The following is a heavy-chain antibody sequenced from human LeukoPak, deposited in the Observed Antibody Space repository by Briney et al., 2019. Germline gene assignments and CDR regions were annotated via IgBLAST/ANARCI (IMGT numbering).Heavy chain of an antibody. V-gene: IGHV4-34*01. CDR1: GGSFSGCY. CDR2: INHSGST. CDR3: AAGPLYSSGWYSWFDP. Sequence: SETLSLTCAVYGGSFSGCYWSWIRQPPGKGLEWIGEINHSGSTNYNPSLKSRVTISVDTSKNQFSLKLSSVTAADTAVYYCAAGPLYSSGWYSWFDPWGQGTLVTVSS. D-gene: IGHD6-19*01. J-gene: IGHJ5*02.